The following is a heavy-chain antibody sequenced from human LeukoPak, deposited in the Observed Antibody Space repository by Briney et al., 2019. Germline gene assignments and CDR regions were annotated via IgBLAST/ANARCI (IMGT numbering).Heavy chain of an antibody. D-gene: IGHD3-10*01. Sequence: SETLSLTCSVTGGSIGTYYWNWIRQPAGKGLEWIGRIYNSGSTNYNASLQSRVTMSVDRAKNQFSLRLTSVTAADTAVYYCARDNPGNGWFFDEWGQGTRVTVSS. J-gene: IGHJ4*02. CDR3: ARDNPGNGWFFDE. CDR2: IYNSGST. V-gene: IGHV4-4*07. CDR1: GGSIGTYY.